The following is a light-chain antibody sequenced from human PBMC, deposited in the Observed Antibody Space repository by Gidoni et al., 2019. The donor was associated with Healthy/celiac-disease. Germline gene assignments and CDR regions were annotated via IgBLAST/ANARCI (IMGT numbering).Light chain of an antibody. CDR3: QQYNSYLIT. V-gene: IGKV1-5*01. CDR2: DAS. Sequence: DIQMTNSPSTLSASVGDRVTITCRASQSISSWLAWYQQKPGKAPKLLIYDASSLESGVPSRFSGSGSGTEFTLTISSLQPDDFATYYCQQYNSYLITFGQGTRLEIK. J-gene: IGKJ5*01. CDR1: QSISSW.